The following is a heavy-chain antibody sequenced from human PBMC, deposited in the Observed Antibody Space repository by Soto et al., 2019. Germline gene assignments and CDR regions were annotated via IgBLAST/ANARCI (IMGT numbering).Heavy chain of an antibody. CDR2: IRPGGDST. D-gene: IGHD1-26*01. CDR3: TTHEEGAPWAGGFDS. V-gene: IGHV3-23*01. CDR1: GFRFRTRA. J-gene: IGHJ5*01. Sequence: EGSLRLSCAASGFRFRTRAMSWVRQAPGKGLEWVASIRPGGDSTYYADSVKGRFAVSRDNSNVTLYLQMDSLRVEDTAIYYCTTHEEGAPWAGGFDSWGQGTLVTVSS.